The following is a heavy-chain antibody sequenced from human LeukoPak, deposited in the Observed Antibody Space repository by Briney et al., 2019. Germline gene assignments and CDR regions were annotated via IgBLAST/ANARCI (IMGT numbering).Heavy chain of an antibody. J-gene: IGHJ6*04. Sequence: GGSLRLSCAASGFTFDDYGMSWVRQAPGKGLEWVSGINWNGATTIYADSVKGRFTISRDNAKNSLYLQMNSLRAEDTAVYYCAELGITMIGGVWGKGTTVTISS. V-gene: IGHV3-20*04. CDR1: GFTFDDYG. D-gene: IGHD3-10*02. CDR2: INWNGATT. CDR3: AELGITMIGGV.